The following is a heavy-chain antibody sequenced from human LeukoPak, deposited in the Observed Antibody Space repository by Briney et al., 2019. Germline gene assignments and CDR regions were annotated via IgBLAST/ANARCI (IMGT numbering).Heavy chain of an antibody. Sequence: PGGSLRLSCAASGFTFSSYAMSWVRQAPGKGLEWVANIKQDGSEKYYVDSVKGRSTISRDNAKNSLYLQVNSLRAEDTAVYYCARDLGDWGQGTLVTVSS. CDR1: GFTFSSYA. CDR2: IKQDGSEK. CDR3: ARDLGD. V-gene: IGHV3-7*03. J-gene: IGHJ4*02.